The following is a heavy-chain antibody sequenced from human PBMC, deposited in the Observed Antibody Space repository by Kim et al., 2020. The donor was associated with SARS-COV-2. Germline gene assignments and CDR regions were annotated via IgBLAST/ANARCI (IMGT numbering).Heavy chain of an antibody. CDR1: GFTFSSHW. CDR3: ARDRDAIRPGWGFDP. J-gene: IGHJ5*02. CDR2: IKSDGSIT. Sequence: GGSLRLSCAASGFTFSSHWMHWVRQAPGKGLVWVSRIKSDGSITNYADSVKGRFTISRDNAKNTLYLQMDSLRVDDTAVYYCARDRDAIRPGWGFDPWGQGTLVTVSS. D-gene: IGHD7-27*01. V-gene: IGHV3-74*01.